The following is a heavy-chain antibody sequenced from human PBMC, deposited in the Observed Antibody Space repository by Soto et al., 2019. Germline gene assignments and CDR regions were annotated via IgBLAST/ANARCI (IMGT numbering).Heavy chain of an antibody. CDR3: TKEHSNDPDNGFDP. J-gene: IGHJ5*02. CDR1: GFSFSNYA. V-gene: IGHV3-23*01. Sequence: EVQLLVSGGGSVQPGGSLRLSCAASGFSFSNYAMSWVRQAPGTGLEWVSAIDSGCGSTYYAASVQGRFSISRDNSMNTLYLQMNSLRAEDTAIYYCTKEHSNDPDNGFDPWGQGTLVTVSS. D-gene: IGHD4-4*01. CDR2: IDSGCGST.